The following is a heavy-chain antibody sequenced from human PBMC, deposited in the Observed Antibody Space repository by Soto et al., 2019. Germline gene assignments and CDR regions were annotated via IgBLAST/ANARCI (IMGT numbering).Heavy chain of an antibody. Sequence: GGSLRLSXAASGFTFSSYDMHGVRQAPGRGLEWVAAIGYDGSNNYYADSVKGRFTISRDNSKNKLYLKMNSLTAEDTAEYYWARETIAVMEAHCEYLGQGTLVTVSS. CDR1: GFTFSSYD. D-gene: IGHD6-19*01. CDR2: IGYDGSNN. CDR3: ARETIAVMEAHCEY. V-gene: IGHV3-33*01. J-gene: IGHJ4*02.